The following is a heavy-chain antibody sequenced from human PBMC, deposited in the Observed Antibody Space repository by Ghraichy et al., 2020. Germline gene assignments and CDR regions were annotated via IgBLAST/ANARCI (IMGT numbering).Heavy chain of an antibody. CDR3: ARGLIGLLMDV. Sequence: SETLSLTCAVYGGSFSGYYWSWIRQPPGKGLEWIGEINHSGSTNYNPSLKSRVTISVDTSKNQFSLKLSSVTAADTAVYYCARGLIGLLMDVWGKGTTVTVSS. CDR2: INHSGST. J-gene: IGHJ6*03. CDR1: GGSFSGYY. D-gene: IGHD3-10*01. V-gene: IGHV4-34*01.